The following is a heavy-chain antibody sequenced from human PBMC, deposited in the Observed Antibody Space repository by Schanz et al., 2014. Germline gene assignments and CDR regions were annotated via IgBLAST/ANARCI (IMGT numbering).Heavy chain of an antibody. CDR2: INHSGGT. J-gene: IGHJ4*02. CDR1: GGSSSDCY. CDR3: ELITLDRGVRNDY. Sequence: QVQLQQWGAGLLKASETLSLTCAVYGGSSSDCYWSWIRQPPGKGLEWIGEINHSGGTNYNPSLKSRVTMPVDTSKNQFSLILTSVTAADTAVYYCELITLDRGVRNDYWGQGTLVSVSS. V-gene: IGHV4-34*01. D-gene: IGHD3-10*01.